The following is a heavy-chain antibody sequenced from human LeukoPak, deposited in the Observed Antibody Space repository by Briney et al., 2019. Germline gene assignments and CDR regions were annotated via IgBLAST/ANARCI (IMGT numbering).Heavy chain of an antibody. D-gene: IGHD3-22*01. V-gene: IGHV1-8*01. CDR2: MNPNSGNT. J-gene: IGHJ4*02. CDR1: GYTFTSYD. Sequence: ASVKVSCKASGYTFTSYDINWVRQATGQGLEWMGWMNPNSGNTGYAQKFQGRVTMTRNTSISTAYMELSSLRSEDTAVYYCARSGDSSGYFNYWGQGTLVTVSS. CDR3: ARSGDSSGYFNY.